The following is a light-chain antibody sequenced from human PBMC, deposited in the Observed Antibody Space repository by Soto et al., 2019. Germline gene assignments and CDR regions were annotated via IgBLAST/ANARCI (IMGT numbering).Light chain of an antibody. V-gene: IGKV1-6*01. CDR2: AAS. J-gene: IGKJ4*01. Sequence: AIQMTQSPSSLSASVGDRVTITCRASQGIRSDLGWYQQKPGKAPKLLIYAASTLQGGVPSRFSGSGSGTDFTPIIGSLQPEDFATYYRLQDCDSPLTFGGGTKVEIK. CDR1: QGIRSD. CDR3: LQDCDSPLT.